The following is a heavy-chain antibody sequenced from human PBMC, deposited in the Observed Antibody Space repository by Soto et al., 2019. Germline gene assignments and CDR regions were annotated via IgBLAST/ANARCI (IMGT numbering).Heavy chain of an antibody. CDR3: ARDRCTNGVCYAPSDD. CDR2: ISSNGRST. D-gene: IGHD2-8*01. Sequence: EVKLVESGGGLVQPGGSLRLSCATSGFIFSTYAMHWVRQAPGKGLEYVSAISSNGRSTYHANSVKGRFTISRDNSKKTLYLQMDSLRAEDMAVYYCARDRCTNGVCYAPSDDWGQGTLVTVSS. J-gene: IGHJ1*01. V-gene: IGHV3-64*01. CDR1: GFIFSTYA.